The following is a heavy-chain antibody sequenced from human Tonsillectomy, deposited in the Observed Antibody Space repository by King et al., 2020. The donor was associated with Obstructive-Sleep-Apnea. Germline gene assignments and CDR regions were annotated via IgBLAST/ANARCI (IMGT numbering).Heavy chain of an antibody. J-gene: IGHJ3*02. CDR1: GYTFTNYD. CDR3: ARVETGRLYGDYVLYAFDI. V-gene: IGHV1-18*01. Sequence: VQLVESGTEVKKPGASVKVSCKTSGYTFTNYDISCVRQAPGQGLEWMGWISGYNGNTNYVQRLQGRVTMTTDTSTSTAYMELRSLRSDDTAVYYCARVETGRLYGDYVLYAFDIWGEGTVVTVSS. D-gene: IGHD4-17*01. CDR2: ISGYNGNT.